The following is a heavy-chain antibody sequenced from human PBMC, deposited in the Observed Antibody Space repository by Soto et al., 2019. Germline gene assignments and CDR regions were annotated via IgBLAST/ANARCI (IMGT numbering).Heavy chain of an antibody. V-gene: IGHV3-23*01. CDR1: GFTFSSYA. CDR3: AKDRAWGYSSSWYGFYYYGMDV. J-gene: IGHJ6*02. D-gene: IGHD6-13*01. CDR2: ISGSGGST. Sequence: PVGSLRLSCAASGFTFSSYAMSWVRQAPGKGLEWVSAISGSGGSTYYADSVKGRFTISRDNSKNTLYLQMNSLRAEDTAVYYCAKDRAWGYSSSWYGFYYYGMDVWGQGTTVTVSS.